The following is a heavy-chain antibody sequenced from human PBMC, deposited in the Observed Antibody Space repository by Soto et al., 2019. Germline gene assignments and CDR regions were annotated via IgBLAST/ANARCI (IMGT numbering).Heavy chain of an antibody. D-gene: IGHD6-25*01. Sequence: QITLKESGPTLINPTQTLTLTCTFSGVSLSASGVGVGWIRQPPVEAPVWLALIFWNETAQYTPSLRSRPTITKDTSRNQVVLTMTYMDPADSATYYCASSPRRAGSGWASNFFDFWGQGTLVTVSS. CDR3: ASSPRRAGSGWASNFFDF. CDR1: GVSLSASGVG. V-gene: IGHV2-5*01. CDR2: IFWNETA. J-gene: IGHJ4*02.